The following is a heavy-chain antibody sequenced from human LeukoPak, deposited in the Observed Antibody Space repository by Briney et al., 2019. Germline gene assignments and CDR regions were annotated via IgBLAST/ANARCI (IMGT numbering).Heavy chain of an antibody. Sequence: PGGSLSLSCAASGFTFSSYWGHGVRQVPGKGLVWVSRINTDGRSTSYVDTVKGRFTMSRDNAKNTLYLQMNSLRAEDTALYYCVKDVWGDRRSYFDYWGQGTLVTVSS. CDR2: INTDGRST. CDR1: GFTFSSYW. J-gene: IGHJ4*02. CDR3: VKDVWGDRRSYFDY. D-gene: IGHD2-21*01. V-gene: IGHV3-74*01.